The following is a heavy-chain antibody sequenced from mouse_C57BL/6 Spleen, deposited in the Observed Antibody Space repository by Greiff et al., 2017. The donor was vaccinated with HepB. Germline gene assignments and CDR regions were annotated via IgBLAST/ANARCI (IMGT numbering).Heavy chain of an antibody. J-gene: IGHJ1*03. V-gene: IGHV1-69*01. Sequence: VQLQQPGAELVMPGASVKLSCKASGYTFTSYWMHWVKQRPGQGLEWIGEIDPSDSYTNYNQKFKGKSTLTVDKSSSTAYMQLSSLTSEDSAVYYCARCENMGSNYWYFDVWGTGTTVTVAS. CDR2: IDPSDSYT. CDR1: GYTFTSYW. D-gene: IGHD1-1*01. CDR3: ARCENMGSNYWYFDV.